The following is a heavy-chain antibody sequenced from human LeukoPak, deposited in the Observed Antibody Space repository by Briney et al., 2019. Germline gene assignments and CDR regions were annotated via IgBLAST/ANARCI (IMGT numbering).Heavy chain of an antibody. Sequence: SGPTLANPPQTLRLTCTFSGFSLSTSGVGVGWIRQPPGKALEWLALIYWDDDKRYSPSLKSRLTITKDTSKNQVVLTMTNMDPVDTATYYCAHSHQGLHAFDIWGQGTMVTVSS. CDR2: IYWDDDK. V-gene: IGHV2-5*02. CDR1: GFSLSTSGVG. J-gene: IGHJ3*02. CDR3: AHSHQGLHAFDI.